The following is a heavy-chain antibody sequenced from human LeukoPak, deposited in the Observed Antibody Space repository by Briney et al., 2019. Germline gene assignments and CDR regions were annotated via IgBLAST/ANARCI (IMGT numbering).Heavy chain of an antibody. CDR1: GGTFSSYA. V-gene: IGHV1-69*04. CDR2: IIPILGIA. J-gene: IGHJ3*02. CDR3: ARCRSDDYGPDAFDI. D-gene: IGHD4-17*01. Sequence: GASVKVSCKASGGTFSSYAISWVRQAPGQGLEWMGRIIPILGIANYAQKFQGRVTITADKSTSTAYMELGSLRSEDTAVYYCARCRSDDYGPDAFDIWGQGTMVTVSS.